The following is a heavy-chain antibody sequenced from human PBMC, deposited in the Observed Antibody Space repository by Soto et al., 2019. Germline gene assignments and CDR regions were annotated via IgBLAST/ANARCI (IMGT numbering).Heavy chain of an antibody. Sequence: PSETLSLTCAVSGASIDNNGYSWTWIRQHPGKGLEWIGTNNNRADTYYNPSLKSRLTISLDTSLNHLSLRLNAVTAADTAIYYCARGGSGWKALNWFNPWGQGIMVTVSS. CDR3: ARGGSGWKALNWFNP. V-gene: IGHV4-31*11. J-gene: IGHJ5*02. D-gene: IGHD6-19*01. CDR1: GASIDNNGYS. CDR2: NNNRADT.